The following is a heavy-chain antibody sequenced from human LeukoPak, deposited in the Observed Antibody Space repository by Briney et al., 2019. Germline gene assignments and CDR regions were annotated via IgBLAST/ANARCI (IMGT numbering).Heavy chain of an antibody. CDR2: IYNSGAKI. D-gene: IGHD6-19*01. J-gene: IGHJ4*02. Sequence: GGSLRLSCAVSGLTFSTYSMTWVRRGPGRGLEWVSSIYNSGAKIFYADSVKGRFTISRDNSKNMLYLQMNSLRVEDTAVYYCAKDVAPDSGWDLDYWGQGTLVTVSS. V-gene: IGHV3-23*01. CDR1: GLTFSTYS. CDR3: AKDVAPDSGWDLDY.